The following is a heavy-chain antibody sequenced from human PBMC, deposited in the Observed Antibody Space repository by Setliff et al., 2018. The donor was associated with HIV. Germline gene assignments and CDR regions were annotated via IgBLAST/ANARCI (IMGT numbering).Heavy chain of an antibody. D-gene: IGHD1-26*01. CDR3: VSEGATTSWFDP. CDR2: MNPNSGNT. Sequence: ASVKVSCKASGYTFTSYDINWVRQATGQGLEWMGWMNPNSGNTGYAQKFQGRVTMTRNTSIGTAYMELSSLRSEDTAVYYCVSEGATTSWFDPWGQGTLVTVSS. CDR1: GYTFTSYD. V-gene: IGHV1-8*01. J-gene: IGHJ5*02.